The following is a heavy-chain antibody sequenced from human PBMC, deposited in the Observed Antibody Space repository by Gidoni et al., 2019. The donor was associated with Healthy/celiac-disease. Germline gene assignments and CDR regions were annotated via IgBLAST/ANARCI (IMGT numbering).Heavy chain of an antibody. CDR3: ARGLMNYYGMDV. CDR1: GLPFSSYE. CDR2: INRDGSST. Sequence: EVQLMESGGGLVQPGESMRLSCAAYGLPFSSYEMHWVRQVRGKVLVWVSRINRDGSSTSYADSVKGRFTISRDNAKNTLYLQMNSLRAEDTAVYYCARGLMNYYGMDVWGQGTTVTVSS. J-gene: IGHJ6*02. V-gene: IGHV3-74*01.